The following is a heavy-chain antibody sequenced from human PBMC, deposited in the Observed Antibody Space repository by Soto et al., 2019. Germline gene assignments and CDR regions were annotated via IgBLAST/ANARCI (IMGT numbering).Heavy chain of an antibody. Sequence: VASVKVSCKASGYTFTSYDINWVRQATGQGLEWMGWMNPNSGNTGYAQKFQGRVTMTRNTSISTAYMELSSLRSEDTAVYYCARGDNDFWSGPSRCYGMDVWGQGTTVTVSS. CDR2: MNPNSGNT. J-gene: IGHJ6*02. V-gene: IGHV1-8*01. CDR3: ARGDNDFWSGPSRCYGMDV. CDR1: GYTFTSYD. D-gene: IGHD3-3*01.